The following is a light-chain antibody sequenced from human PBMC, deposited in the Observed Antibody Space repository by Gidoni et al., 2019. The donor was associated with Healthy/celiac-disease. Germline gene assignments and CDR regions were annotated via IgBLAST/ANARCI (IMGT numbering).Light chain of an antibody. CDR1: SSAVGSYNL. Sequence: QSALTQPASVSGSPGQSIPISCTGTSSAVGSYNLVSWYQQHPGKAPNLIIYEVSKRPSGVSNRFSGSKSGNTASLTISGLQAEDEADYYCCSYAGRHVVFGGGTKLTVL. J-gene: IGLJ2*01. CDR3: CSYAGRHVV. CDR2: EVS. V-gene: IGLV2-23*02.